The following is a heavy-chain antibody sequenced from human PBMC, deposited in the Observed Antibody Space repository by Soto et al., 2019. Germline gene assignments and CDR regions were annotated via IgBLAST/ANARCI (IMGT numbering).Heavy chain of an antibody. CDR3: ARAITMVRGVIIAAFDY. J-gene: IGHJ4*02. V-gene: IGHV1-3*01. D-gene: IGHD3-10*01. CDR1: GYTFTDYF. Sequence: GASVKVSCKTSGYTFTDYFIHWVRQAPGQRLEWMGWINAGNGNTKYSQKFQGRVTITRDTSASTAYMELSSLRSEDTAVYYCARAITMVRGVIIAAFDYWGQGTLVTVSS. CDR2: INAGNGNT.